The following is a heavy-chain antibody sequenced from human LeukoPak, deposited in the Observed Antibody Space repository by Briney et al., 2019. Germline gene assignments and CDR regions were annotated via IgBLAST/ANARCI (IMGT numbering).Heavy chain of an antibody. V-gene: IGHV3-23*01. J-gene: IGHJ4*02. D-gene: IGHD2-2*01. CDR2: ITSGGGST. Sequence: PGGSLRLSCAASGYTFSSYAMSWVRQAPGKGLEWVSTITSGGGSTYYAASVKGRFIISRDNSKNMLHLQMNSLTAEDTAVYYCAKDHPDCRGTSCLLFDCWGQGTLVTVSS. CDR3: AKDHPDCRGTSCLLFDC. CDR1: GYTFSSYA.